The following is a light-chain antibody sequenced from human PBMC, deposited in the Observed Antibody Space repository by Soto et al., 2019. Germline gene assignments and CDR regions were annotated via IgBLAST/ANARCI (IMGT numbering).Light chain of an antibody. CDR1: SSNIGSNY. CDR3: AAWDDSPRYV. J-gene: IGLJ1*01. CDR2: RNN. V-gene: IGLV1-47*01. Sequence: QSVLTQPPSASGTPGQRVTISCSESSSNIGSNYVYWYQQLPGTAPKLLIYRNNQRPSGVPDRFSGSKSGTSASLTISGLRSEDEADYYCAAWDDSPRYVFGTGTKVTVL.